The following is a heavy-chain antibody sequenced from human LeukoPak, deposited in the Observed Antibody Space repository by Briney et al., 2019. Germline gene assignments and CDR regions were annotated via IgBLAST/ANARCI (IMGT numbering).Heavy chain of an antibody. Sequence: SETLSLTCTVSGGSISGHYWTWIRQPPGKGQEWIGQIHYSGRPDYNPSLKSRVTISVDTSKNQLSLKVTSVTGADTAVYYCARFGVDYDMDVWGQGTTVTVSS. J-gene: IGHJ6*02. CDR1: GGSISGHY. CDR3: ARFGVDYDMDV. V-gene: IGHV4-59*11. D-gene: IGHD3-16*01. CDR2: IHYSGRP.